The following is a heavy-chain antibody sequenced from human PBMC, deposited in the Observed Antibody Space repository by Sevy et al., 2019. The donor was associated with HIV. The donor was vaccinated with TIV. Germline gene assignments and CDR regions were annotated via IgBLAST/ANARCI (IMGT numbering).Heavy chain of an antibody. Sequence: GGSLRLSCTASGFTFSSYDMNWVRQAPGKGLEWVAVISYDGRNNKYNADSVKGRFTISRDNSKNTVYLQMNSLRAEDTAIYYCARDRGEILSSAFDYWGQGTLVTVSS. D-gene: IGHD3-16*01. V-gene: IGHV3-30*03. CDR1: GFTFSSYD. CDR3: ARDRGEILSSAFDY. CDR2: ISYDGRNNK. J-gene: IGHJ4*02.